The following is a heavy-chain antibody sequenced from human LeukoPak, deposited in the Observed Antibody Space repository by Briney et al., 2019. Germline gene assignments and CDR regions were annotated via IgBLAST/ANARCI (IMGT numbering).Heavy chain of an antibody. V-gene: IGHV3-30*04. D-gene: IGHD3-22*01. CDR3: ARLLAGSGYAKDAFDI. CDR2: MSYVGSNK. J-gene: IGHJ3*02. CDR1: GFTFSSYA. Sequence: GGSLRLSCAASGFTFSSYAMHWVRQAPGKGLEWVAVMSYVGSNKYYADSVKGRFTISRDNSKNTLYLQMNSLRAEDTAVYYCARLLAGSGYAKDAFDIWGQGTMVTVSS.